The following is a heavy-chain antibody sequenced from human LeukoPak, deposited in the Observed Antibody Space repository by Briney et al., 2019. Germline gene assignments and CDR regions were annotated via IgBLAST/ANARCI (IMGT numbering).Heavy chain of an antibody. CDR3: ARDYGYSGYESPSYYFDY. V-gene: IGHV4-39*07. D-gene: IGHD5-12*01. J-gene: IGHJ4*02. CDR2: IYYSGST. Sequence: SETLSLTCTVSGGSISSSSYYWGWIRQPPGKGLEWIGSIYYSGSTYYNPSLKSRVTISVDTSKNQFSLKLSSVTAADTAVYYCARDYGYSGYESPSYYFDYWGQGTLVTVSS. CDR1: GGSISSSSYY.